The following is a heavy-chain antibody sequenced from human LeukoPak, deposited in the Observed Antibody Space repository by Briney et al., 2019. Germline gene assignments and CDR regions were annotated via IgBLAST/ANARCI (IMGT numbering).Heavy chain of an antibody. V-gene: IGHV1-69*04. CDR2: IIPILGIA. CDR1: GYTFTSYA. Sequence: SVKVSCKASGYTFTSYAISWVRQAPGQGLEWMGRIIPILGIANYAQKFQGRVTITADKSTSTAYMELSSLRSEDTAVYYCARGGRYCSSTSCYGSGYFQHWGQGTLVTVSS. J-gene: IGHJ1*01. CDR3: ARGGRYCSSTSCYGSGYFQH. D-gene: IGHD2-2*01.